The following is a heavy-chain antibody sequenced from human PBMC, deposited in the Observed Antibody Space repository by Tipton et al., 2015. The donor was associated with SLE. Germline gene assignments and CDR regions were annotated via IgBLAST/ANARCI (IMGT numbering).Heavy chain of an antibody. V-gene: IGHV4-61*02. D-gene: IGHD5-12*01. CDR3: AREYSGTYYFYGLDV. CDR1: GGSISSGSYY. J-gene: IGHJ6*02. CDR2: IYTSGST. Sequence: TLSLTCTVSGGSISSGSYYWSWIRQTAGKVLEWIGRIYTSGSTHYNPSLKSRVTISVDTSKNQFSLKLSSVTAADTAVYFCAREYSGTYYFYGLDVWGHGTTVTVS.